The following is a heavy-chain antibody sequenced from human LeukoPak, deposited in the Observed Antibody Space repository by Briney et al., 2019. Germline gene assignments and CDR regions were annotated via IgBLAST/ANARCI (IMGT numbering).Heavy chain of an antibody. CDR3: ARNIPYYDFWSGTKDAFDI. J-gene: IGHJ3*02. Sequence: SETLSLTRAVHGGSFSGYYWSWIRQPPGKGLEWIGEINHSGSTNYNPSLKSRVTISVDTSKNQFSLKLSSVTAADTAVYYCARNIPYYDFWSGTKDAFDIWGQGTMVTVSS. CDR1: GGSFSGYY. D-gene: IGHD3-3*01. CDR2: INHSGST. V-gene: IGHV4-34*01.